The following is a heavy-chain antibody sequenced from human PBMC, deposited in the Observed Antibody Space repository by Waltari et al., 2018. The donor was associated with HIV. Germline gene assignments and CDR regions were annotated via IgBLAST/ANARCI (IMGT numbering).Heavy chain of an antibody. CDR3: AREALYDSSGYYFDY. CDR1: GFTFNQYW. CDR2: IKQDESEK. Sequence: EVQLVESGGGLVQPGGSLRLSCAASGFTFNQYWMTWVRQAPGKGVEWVANIKQDESEKYYVDSLKGRFTISRDNAKNSLFLQMNSLRVEDTAVYYCAREALYDSSGYYFDYWGQGTLVTVSS. D-gene: IGHD3-22*01. V-gene: IGHV3-7*01. J-gene: IGHJ4*02.